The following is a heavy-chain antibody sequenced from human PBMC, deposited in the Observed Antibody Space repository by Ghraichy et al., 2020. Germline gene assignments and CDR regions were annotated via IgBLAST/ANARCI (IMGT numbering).Heavy chain of an antibody. CDR3: ARGVNINSSGRFDP. D-gene: IGHD6-6*01. CDR1: GFTFSSYS. V-gene: IGHV3-48*02. CDR2: ISSSSSAL. J-gene: IGHJ5*02. Sequence: GGSLRLSCAASGFTFSSYSMNWVRQAPGKGLEWVSYISSSSSALYYADSVKGRFTISRDNAKNSLYLQMSSLRDEDTAVYYCARGVNINSSGRFDPWGQGTLVTVSS.